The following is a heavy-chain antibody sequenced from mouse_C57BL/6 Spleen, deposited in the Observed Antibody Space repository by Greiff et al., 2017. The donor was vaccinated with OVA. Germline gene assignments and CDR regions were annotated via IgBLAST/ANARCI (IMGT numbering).Heavy chain of an antibody. D-gene: IGHD2-1*01. V-gene: IGHV5-17*01. Sequence: EVKLVESGGGLVKPGGSLKLSCAASGFTFSDYGMHWVRQAPEKGLEWVAYISSGSSTIYYADTVKGRFTISRDNAKNTLFLQMTSLRSEDTAMYYCARVGFGGNYGGVGYWGQGTTLTVSS. CDR3: ARVGFGGNYGGVGY. J-gene: IGHJ2*01. CDR1: GFTFSDYG. CDR2: ISSGSSTI.